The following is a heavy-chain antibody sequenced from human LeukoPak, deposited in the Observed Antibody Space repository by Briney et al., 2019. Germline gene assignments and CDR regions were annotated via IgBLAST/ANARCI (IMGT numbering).Heavy chain of an antibody. D-gene: IGHD3-10*01. CDR1: GFTFSSYA. Sequence: GGSLRLSCAASGFTFSSYAMHWVRQAPGKGLEWVAVISYDGSNKYYADSVKGRFTISRDNSKNTLYLRMNSLRAEDTAVYYCAKDKEGYYGSGSYSWFDPWGQGTLVTVSS. V-gene: IGHV3-30*04. CDR3: AKDKEGYYGSGSYSWFDP. J-gene: IGHJ5*02. CDR2: ISYDGSNK.